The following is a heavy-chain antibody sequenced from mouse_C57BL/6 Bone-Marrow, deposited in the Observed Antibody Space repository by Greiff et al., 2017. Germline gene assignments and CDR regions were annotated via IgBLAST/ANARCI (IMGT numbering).Heavy chain of an antibody. Sequence: QVQLKQSGAELARPGASVKMSCNASGYTFTSYTMHWVKQRPGQGLEWIGYINPSSGYTKYNQKFKDKATLTADKSSSTAYMQLSSLTSEDSAVYYCARSGSRPFAYWGQGTLVTVSA. CDR3: ARSGSRPFAY. D-gene: IGHD1-1*01. V-gene: IGHV1-4*01. J-gene: IGHJ3*01. CDR2: INPSSGYT. CDR1: GYTFTSYT.